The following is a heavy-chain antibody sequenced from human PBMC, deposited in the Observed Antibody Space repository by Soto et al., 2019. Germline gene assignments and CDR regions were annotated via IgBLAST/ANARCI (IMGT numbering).Heavy chain of an antibody. CDR3: ARGGQQLVGSYYYYGMDV. D-gene: IGHD6-13*01. V-gene: IGHV1-18*04. Sequence: ASVKVSCKASGYTFTSYGISWVRQAPGQGLEWMGWISAYNGNTNYAQKLQGRVTMTTNTSTSTAYMELRSLRSDDTAVYYCARGGQQLVGSYYYYGMDVWGQGTTVTVSS. J-gene: IGHJ6*02. CDR1: GYTFTSYG. CDR2: ISAYNGNT.